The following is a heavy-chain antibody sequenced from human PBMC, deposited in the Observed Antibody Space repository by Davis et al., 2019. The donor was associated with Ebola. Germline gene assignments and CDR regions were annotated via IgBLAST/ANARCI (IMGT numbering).Heavy chain of an antibody. J-gene: IGHJ4*02. CDR1: GGSFSGYY. Sequence: MPSETLSLTCALYGGSFSGYYWSWIRQPPGKGLEWIGEINHSGSTNYNPSIKSRVTISVDTSKNQFSLKLSSVTAADTAAYYCARGIVGATNWGQGTLVTVSS. CDR2: INHSGST. CDR3: ARGIVGATN. V-gene: IGHV4-34*01. D-gene: IGHD1-26*01.